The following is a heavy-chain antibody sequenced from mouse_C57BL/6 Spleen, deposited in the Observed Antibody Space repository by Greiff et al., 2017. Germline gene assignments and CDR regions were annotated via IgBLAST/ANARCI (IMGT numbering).Heavy chain of an antibody. V-gene: IGHV5-4*01. Sequence: EVMLVESGGGLVKPGGSLKLSCAASGFTFSSYAMSWVRQTPEKRLEWVATISDGGSYTYYPDNVKGRFTISRDNAKNNLYLQMSHLKSEDTAMYYCARENYCFDYWGQGTTLTVSS. CDR1: GFTFSSYA. CDR3: ARENYCFDY. CDR2: ISDGGSYT. J-gene: IGHJ2*01.